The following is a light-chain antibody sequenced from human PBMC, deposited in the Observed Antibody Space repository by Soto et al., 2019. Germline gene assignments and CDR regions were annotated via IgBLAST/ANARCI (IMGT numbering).Light chain of an antibody. CDR1: QSVSIN. J-gene: IGKJ1*01. CDR2: GAS. CDR3: QQYHNWRT. V-gene: IGKV3-15*01. Sequence: EIVMTQSPATLSVSPGERATLSCRASQSVSINLAWYQQKPGQAPRLLIYGASTRATGIPARFIGSGSGTEFTLTLSSLQSEDFAVYYCQQYHNWRTFGQGTKVEIK.